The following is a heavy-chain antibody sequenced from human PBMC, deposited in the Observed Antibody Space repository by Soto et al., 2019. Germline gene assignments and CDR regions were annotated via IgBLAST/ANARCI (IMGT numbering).Heavy chain of an antibody. CDR3: ATMGEAVAGQFDY. CDR2: FDPEDGET. Sequence: ASVKVSCKVSRYTLTELSMHWVRQAPGKGLEWMGGFDPEDGETIYAQKFQGRVTTTEDTSTDTAYMELSSLRSEDTAVYYCATMGEAVAGQFDYWGQGTLVTVSS. D-gene: IGHD6-19*01. J-gene: IGHJ4*02. V-gene: IGHV1-24*01. CDR1: RYTLTELS.